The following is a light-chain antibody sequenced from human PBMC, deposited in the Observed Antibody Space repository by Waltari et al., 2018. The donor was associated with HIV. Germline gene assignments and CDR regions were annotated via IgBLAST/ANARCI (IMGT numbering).Light chain of an antibody. CDR1: SSDVGGYNY. CDR2: DVS. CDR3: CSYAGDYTFR. Sequence: QSALTQPRPVSGSPGQSVTISCPGTSSDVGGYNYVSWYQQHPGKAPKLMIYDVSKRPSGVPDRFSGSKSGNTASLTISGLQAEDEADFYCCSYAGDYTFRFGGGTKLTVL. J-gene: IGLJ3*02. V-gene: IGLV2-11*01.